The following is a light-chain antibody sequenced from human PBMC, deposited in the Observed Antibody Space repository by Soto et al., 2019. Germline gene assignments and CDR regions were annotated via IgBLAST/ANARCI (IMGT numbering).Light chain of an antibody. V-gene: IGLV1-40*01. CDR3: QSFDRSLTAWV. CDR2: GNT. Sequence: QSVLTQPPSVSGAPGQRVTISCTGSSSNIGAGYDVHWYQQLPGTAPTLLISGNTDRPSGVPDRCSGSKSGTSASLAITGLQTEDEADYYCQSFDRSLTAWVFGGGTKLTVL. CDR1: SSNIGAGYD. J-gene: IGLJ3*02.